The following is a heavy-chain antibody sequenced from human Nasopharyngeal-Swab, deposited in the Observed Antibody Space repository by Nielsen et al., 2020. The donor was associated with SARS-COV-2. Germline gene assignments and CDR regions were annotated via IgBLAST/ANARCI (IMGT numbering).Heavy chain of an antibody. CDR2: ITPSGGAT. Sequence: ASVKVSCKASGFTFSHYFMHWVRQAPGQGLEWMGVITPSGGATNYARKFQGRVTMTRDTSTGTFYMEFRSLRSDDTAVYFCARGLSSGWFDYWGQGTLVTVSS. D-gene: IGHD6-19*01. CDR3: ARGLSSGWFDY. CDR1: GFTFSHYF. J-gene: IGHJ5*01. V-gene: IGHV1-46*01.